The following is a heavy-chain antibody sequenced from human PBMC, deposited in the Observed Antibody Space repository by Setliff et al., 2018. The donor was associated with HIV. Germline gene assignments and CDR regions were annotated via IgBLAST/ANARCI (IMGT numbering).Heavy chain of an antibody. J-gene: IGHJ4*02. CDR1: GFTFSSYW. Sequence: LRLSCAASGFTFSSYWMSWVRQAPGKGLEWVANIKQDGSEKYYVDSVKGRFTISRDNAKNTLYLQMNSLRAEDTAVYYCARDLSYDYDRSSDTFDYWGQGTLVTVSS. CDR2: IKQDGSEK. CDR3: ARDLSYDYDRSSDTFDY. V-gene: IGHV3-7*01. D-gene: IGHD3-22*01.